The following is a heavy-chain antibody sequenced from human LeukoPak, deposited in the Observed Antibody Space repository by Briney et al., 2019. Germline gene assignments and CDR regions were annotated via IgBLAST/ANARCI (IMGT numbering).Heavy chain of an antibody. J-gene: IGHJ3*02. D-gene: IGHD3-16*01. CDR2: INTDGSST. CDR1: GFTFSSYW. Sequence: PGRSLRLSCAASGFTFSSYWMHWVRQAPGKGLVWVSRINTDGSSTSYADSVKGRFTISRDNAKNTLYLQMNSLRAEDTAVYYCARDHLSRRPDIWGQGTMVTVSS. V-gene: IGHV3-74*01. CDR3: ARDHLSRRPDI.